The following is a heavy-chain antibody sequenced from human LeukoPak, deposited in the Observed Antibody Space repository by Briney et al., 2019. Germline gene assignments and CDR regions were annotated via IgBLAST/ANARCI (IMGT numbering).Heavy chain of an antibody. D-gene: IGHD6-25*01. Sequence: SETLSLTCAVYGGSFSGYYWSWIRQPPGKGLEWIGEINHSGSANYNPSLKSRVTISVDTSKNQFSLKLSSVTAADTAVYYCARGGTYRSGSSSYGMDVWGQGTTVTVSS. CDR3: ARGGTYRSGSSSYGMDV. J-gene: IGHJ6*02. V-gene: IGHV4-34*01. CDR1: GGSFSGYY. CDR2: INHSGSA.